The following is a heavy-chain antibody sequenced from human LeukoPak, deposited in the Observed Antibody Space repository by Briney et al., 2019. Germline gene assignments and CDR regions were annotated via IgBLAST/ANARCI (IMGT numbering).Heavy chain of an antibody. J-gene: IGHJ6*02. CDR1: GGSISSYY. CDR3: ASGPRYYDILIGYYYHSHYYYGMDV. Sequence: PSETLSLTCTVSGGSISSYYWSWIRQPAGKGLEWIGEINHSGSTNYNPSLKSRVTISVDTSKNQFSLKLSSVTAADTAVYYCASGPRYYDILIGYYYHSHYYYGMDVWGQGTTVTVSS. D-gene: IGHD3-9*01. CDR2: INHSGST. V-gene: IGHV4-34*01.